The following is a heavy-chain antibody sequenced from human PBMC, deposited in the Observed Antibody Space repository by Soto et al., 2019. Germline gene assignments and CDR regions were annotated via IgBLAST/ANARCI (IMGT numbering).Heavy chain of an antibody. J-gene: IGHJ6*02. CDR2: IYYSGFT. D-gene: IGHD3-10*01. CDR1: GGSITSGGYY. Sequence: PSETLSLTCTVSGGSITSGGYYWSWIRQHPGKGLEWIGYIYYSGFTYYNPSLKSRVTISVDTSKNQFSLKLSSVTAADTAVYYCARDHYYGSGREITESDYYYYYGMDVWGQGTTVTVSS. V-gene: IGHV4-30-4*08. CDR3: ARDHYYGSGREITESDYYYYYGMDV.